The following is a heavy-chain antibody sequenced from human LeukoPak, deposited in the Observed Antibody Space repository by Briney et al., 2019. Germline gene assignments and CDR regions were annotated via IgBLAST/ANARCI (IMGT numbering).Heavy chain of an antibody. Sequence: GGSLRLSCAASGFTSSSYGMHWVRQAPGKGLEWVAVISYDGSDKYYADSVKGRFTISRDNSKNTLYLQMNSLRAEDTAVYYCAKAHYDIWAIDYWGQGTLVTVSS. J-gene: IGHJ4*02. CDR3: AKAHYDIWAIDY. D-gene: IGHD3-9*01. CDR2: ISYDGSDK. V-gene: IGHV3-30*18. CDR1: GFTSSSYG.